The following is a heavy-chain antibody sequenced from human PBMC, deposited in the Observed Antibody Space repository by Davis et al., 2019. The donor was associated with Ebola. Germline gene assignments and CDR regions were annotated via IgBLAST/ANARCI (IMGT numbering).Heavy chain of an antibody. CDR2: IYPGDSDS. CDR1: GYSFTSYS. CDR3: ARGPGIAARPKGYYYYGMDV. J-gene: IGHJ6*02. V-gene: IGHV5-51*01. Sequence: GESLKISCKGSGYSFTSYSIGWVRQMPGKGLEWMGIIYPGDSDSRYSPSFQGQVTISADKSISTAYLQWSSLKASDTAMYYCARGPGIAARPKGYYYYGMDVWGQGTTVTVSS. D-gene: IGHD6-6*01.